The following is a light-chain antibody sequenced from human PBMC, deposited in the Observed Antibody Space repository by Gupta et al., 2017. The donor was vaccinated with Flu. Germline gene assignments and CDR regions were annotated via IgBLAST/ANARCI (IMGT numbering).Light chain of an antibody. V-gene: IGLV2-14*01. CDR1: SSDVGGYNY. CDR3: SSQTSSANRYV. CDR2: EVN. Sequence: QSALTQPPSVSGSPGQSITISCTGTSSDVGGYNYVSWYKQHPGKAPKLILYEVNKRPSGVSNRFSGPKSGNAASLTMFGLPNQDEADYCCSSQTSSANRYVFG. J-gene: IGLJ1*01.